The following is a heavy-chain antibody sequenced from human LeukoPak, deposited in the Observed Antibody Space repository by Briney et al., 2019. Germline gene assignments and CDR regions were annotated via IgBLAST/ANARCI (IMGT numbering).Heavy chain of an antibody. CDR1: GYTFTSYD. Sequence: ASVKVSCKASGYTFTSYDINWVRRATGQGLEWMGWMNPNSGNTGYAQKFQGRVTMTRNTSISTAYMELSSLRSEDTAVYYCARRGSGYDRFDYWGQGTLVTVSS. V-gene: IGHV1-8*01. D-gene: IGHD5-12*01. CDR3: ARRGSGYDRFDY. CDR2: MNPNSGNT. J-gene: IGHJ4*02.